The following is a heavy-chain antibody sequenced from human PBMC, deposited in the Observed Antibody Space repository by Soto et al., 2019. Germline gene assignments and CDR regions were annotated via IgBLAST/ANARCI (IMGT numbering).Heavy chain of an antibody. D-gene: IGHD2-2*01. V-gene: IGHV3-48*01. J-gene: IGHJ5*02. CDR1: GFTFSSYS. CDR2: ISSSSSTI. CDR3: AGDPSIVVVPAAIPWFDP. Sequence: GGSLRLSCAASGFTFSSYSMNWVRQAPGKGLEWVSYISSSSSTIYYADSVKGRFTISRDSAKNSLYLQMNSLRAEDTAVYYCAGDPSIVVVPAAIPWFDPWGQGTLVTVPS.